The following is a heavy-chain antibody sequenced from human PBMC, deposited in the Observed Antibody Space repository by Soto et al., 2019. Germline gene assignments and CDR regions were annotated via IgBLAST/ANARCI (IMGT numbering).Heavy chain of an antibody. D-gene: IGHD3-22*01. CDR3: AKSSSGYQYNWFDP. V-gene: IGHV3-9*01. CDR2: ISWNSGSI. Sequence: GVSLRLSCAASGFTFDDYSMHWVRQAPGKGLEWVSGISWNSGSIGYADSVKGRFTISRDNAKNSLYLQMNSLRAEDAALYYCAKSSSGYQYNWFDPWGQGTLVTVSS. CDR1: GFTFDDYS. J-gene: IGHJ5*02.